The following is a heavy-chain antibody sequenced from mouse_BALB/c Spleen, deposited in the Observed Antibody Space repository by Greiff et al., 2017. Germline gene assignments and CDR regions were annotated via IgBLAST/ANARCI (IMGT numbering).Heavy chain of an antibody. J-gene: IGHJ4*01. D-gene: IGHD2-4*01. V-gene: IGHV5-6*01. CDR1: GFTFSSYG. CDR2: ISSGGSYT. CDR3: ASLYYDYDKNAMDY. Sequence: EVQRVESGGDLVKPGGSLKLSCAASGFTFSSYGMSWVRQTPDKRLEWVATISSGGSYTYYPDSVKGRFTISRDNAENTLYLQMSSLKSEDTAMYYCASLYYDYDKNAMDYWGQGTSVTVSS.